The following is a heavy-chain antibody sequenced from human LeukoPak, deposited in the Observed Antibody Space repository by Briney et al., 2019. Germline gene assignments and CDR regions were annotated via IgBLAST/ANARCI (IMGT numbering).Heavy chain of an antibody. Sequence: SETLSLTCAVYGGSFSAYYWSWIRQPPGKGLEWIGEINHSGSTNYNPSLKSRVTISVDTSKNQFSLKLSSVTAADTAVYYCARRESSGSYAFDIWGQGTMVTVSS. D-gene: IGHD3-22*01. CDR3: ARRESSGSYAFDI. CDR2: INHSGST. CDR1: GGSFSAYY. V-gene: IGHV4-34*01. J-gene: IGHJ3*02.